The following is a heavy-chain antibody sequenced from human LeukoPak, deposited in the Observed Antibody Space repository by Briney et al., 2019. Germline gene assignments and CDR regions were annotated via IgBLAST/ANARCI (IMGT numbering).Heavy chain of an antibody. CDR1: GGSISSGSYY. D-gene: IGHD3-10*01. CDR3: ARDHRITMADY. Sequence: SETLSLTCTVSGGSISSGSYYWSWIRQPAGKGLEWIGRVYTSGSTNYNPSLKSRVTISVDTSKNQFSLKLSSVTAADTAVYYCARDHRITMADYWGQGTLVTVSS. J-gene: IGHJ4*02. V-gene: IGHV4-61*02. CDR2: VYTSGST.